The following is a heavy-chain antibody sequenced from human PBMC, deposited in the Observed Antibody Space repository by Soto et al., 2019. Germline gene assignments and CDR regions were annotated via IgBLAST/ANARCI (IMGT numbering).Heavy chain of an antibody. Sequence: PSETLSLTCTVSGGSISSYYWSWILQPPGKGLEWIGYIYYSGSTNYNPSLKSRVTISVDTSKNQFSLKLSSVTAADTAVYYCARTVSKWHKSYYYDSSGVNWFDPWGQGTLVTVSS. CDR2: IYYSGST. D-gene: IGHD3-22*01. J-gene: IGHJ5*02. CDR3: ARTVSKWHKSYYYDSSGVNWFDP. CDR1: GGSISSYY. V-gene: IGHV4-59*01.